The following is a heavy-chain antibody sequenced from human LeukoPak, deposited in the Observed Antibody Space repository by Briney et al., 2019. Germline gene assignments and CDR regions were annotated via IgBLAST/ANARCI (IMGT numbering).Heavy chain of an antibody. V-gene: IGHV4-59*08. CDR3: ATRGY. Sequence: SETLSLTCTVSGGSISSDYWQWIRQPPGKGLEWVGYIYNSGNNHYNSSLKSRVTISIDASKNQFSLKLASVTAADTAVYYCATRGYWGQGTLVAVSS. J-gene: IGHJ4*02. CDR1: GGSISSDY. CDR2: IYNSGNN. D-gene: IGHD3-10*01.